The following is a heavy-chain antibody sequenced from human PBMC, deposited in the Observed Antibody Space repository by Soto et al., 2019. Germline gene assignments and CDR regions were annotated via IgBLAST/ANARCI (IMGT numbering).Heavy chain of an antibody. CDR3: AGLKGSGSYNWLDP. D-gene: IGHD3-10*01. CDR1: GGSISSSSYY. CDR2: IYYSGST. Sequence: SETLSLTCSVSGGSISSSSYYWGWIRQPPGKGLEWIGSIYYSGSTYYNPSLKSRVSMSVDTPKNQISLKMSSLTAADTAVYYCAGLKGSGSYNWLDPWGQGTLVTVSS. J-gene: IGHJ5*02. V-gene: IGHV4-39*01.